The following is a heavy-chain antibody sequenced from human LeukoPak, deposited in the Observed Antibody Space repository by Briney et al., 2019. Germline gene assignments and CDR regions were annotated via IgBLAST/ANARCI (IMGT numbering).Heavy chain of an antibody. J-gene: IGHJ4*02. V-gene: IGHV3-7*01. CDR3: ARETPRRGETRDGYR. CDR2: IKEDGSET. CDR1: GFLFKKYW. Sequence: QPGGSLRLSCAASGFLFKKYWMNWVRQVPGKGLECLANIKEDGSETYYADPVKGRFTISRDNPKNLLFLQINSLRVEDTAVYYCARETPRRGETRDGYRWGQGTVVTVSS. D-gene: IGHD5-24*01.